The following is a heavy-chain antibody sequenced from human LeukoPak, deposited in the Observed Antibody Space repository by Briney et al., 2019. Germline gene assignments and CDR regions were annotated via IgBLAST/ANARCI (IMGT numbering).Heavy chain of an antibody. CDR3: ARTSGWDFDY. J-gene: IGHJ4*02. CDR2: ISSSSSYT. V-gene: IGHV3-21*01. Sequence: GGSLRLSCAASGFTFSSYSMNWVRQAPGKGLEWVSSISSSSSYTYYADSVKGRFTISRDNAKNSLYLQMNSLRAEDTAVYYCARTSGWDFDYWGQGTLVTVSS. CDR1: GFTFSSYS. D-gene: IGHD6-19*01.